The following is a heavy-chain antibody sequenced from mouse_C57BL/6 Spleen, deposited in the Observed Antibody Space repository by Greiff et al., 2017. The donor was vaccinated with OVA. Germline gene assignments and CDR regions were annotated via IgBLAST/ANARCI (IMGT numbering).Heavy chain of an antibody. V-gene: IGHV5-9-1*02. CDR3: TRDLGRAWFAY. J-gene: IGHJ3*01. CDR2: ISSGGDYI. D-gene: IGHD4-1*01. CDR1: GFTFSSYA. Sequence: EVQLQESGEGLVKPGGSLKLSCAASGFTFSSYAMSWVRQTPAKRLEWVAYISSGGDYIYYADTVKGRFTISRDNARNTLYLQMSSLKSEDTAMYYCTRDLGRAWFAYWGQGTLVTVSA.